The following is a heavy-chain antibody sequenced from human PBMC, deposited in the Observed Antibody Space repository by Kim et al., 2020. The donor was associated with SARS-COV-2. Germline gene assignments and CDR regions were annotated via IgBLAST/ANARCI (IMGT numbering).Heavy chain of an antibody. D-gene: IGHD6-25*01. V-gene: IGHV4-61*02. CDR1: GGSISSGSYY. Sequence: SETLSLTCTVSGGSISSGSYYWSWIRQPAGKGLEWIGRIYTSGSTNYNPSLKSRVTISVDTSKNQFSLKLSSVTAADTAVYYCARRAATRYGDFDYWGQGTLVTVSS. CDR3: ARRAATRYGDFDY. CDR2: IYTSGST. J-gene: IGHJ4*02.